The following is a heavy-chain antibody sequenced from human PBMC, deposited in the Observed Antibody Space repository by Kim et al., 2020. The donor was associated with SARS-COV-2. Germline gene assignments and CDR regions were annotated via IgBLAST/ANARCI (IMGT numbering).Heavy chain of an antibody. J-gene: IGHJ6*02. CDR3: ARADSGWYSPTRIYYYGMDV. CDR1: GFTFSSYW. CDR2: IKQDGSEK. V-gene: IGHV3-7*04. Sequence: GGSLRLSCAASGFTFSSYWMSWVRQAPGKGLEWVANIKQDGSEKYYVDSVKGRFTISRDNAKNSLYLQMNSLRAEDTAVYYCARADSGWYSPTRIYYYGMDVWGQGTTVTVSS. D-gene: IGHD6-19*01.